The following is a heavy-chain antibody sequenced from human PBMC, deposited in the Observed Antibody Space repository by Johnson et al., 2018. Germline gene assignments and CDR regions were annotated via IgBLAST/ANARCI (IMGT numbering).Heavy chain of an antibody. CDR2: IYPGDSDT. D-gene: IGHD3-3*01. V-gene: IGHV5-51*01. Sequence: VQLVQSGAEVKKPGESLKISCKGSGYSFTSYWIGWVRQMPGKGLEWMGIIYPGDSDTRYSPSFQGQVTISADKSISPAYLQWSSLKASDTAMYYCARHGEHHYDFWSGYYTGRSEKNWFDPWGQGTLVTVSS. J-gene: IGHJ5*02. CDR3: ARHGEHHYDFWSGYYTGRSEKNWFDP. CDR1: GYSFTSYW.